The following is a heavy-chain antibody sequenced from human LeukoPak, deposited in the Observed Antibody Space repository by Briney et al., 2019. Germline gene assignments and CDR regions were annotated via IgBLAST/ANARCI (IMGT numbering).Heavy chain of an antibody. D-gene: IGHD5-12*01. CDR3: ARGGYDYYFDY. V-gene: IGHV3-23*01. CDR1: GFTFSSYD. J-gene: IGHJ4*02. CDR2: ISGSGGST. Sequence: PGGSLRLSCAASGFTFSSYDMGWVRQAPGKGLEWVSAISGSGGSTYYADSVKGRFTISRDNSKNTLYLQMNSLRAEDTAVYYCARGGYDYYFDYWGQGTLVTVSS.